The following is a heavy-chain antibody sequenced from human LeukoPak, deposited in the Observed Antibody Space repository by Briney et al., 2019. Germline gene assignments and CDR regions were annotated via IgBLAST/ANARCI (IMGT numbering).Heavy chain of an antibody. D-gene: IGHD3-16*01. CDR3: ARVPVGDYYYYYMDV. J-gene: IGHJ6*03. CDR1: GESFSGYY. V-gene: IGHV4-34*01. CDR2: INHSGST. Sequence: SETLSLTCAVYGESFSGYYWSWIRHPPGEGLEWIGEINHSGSTNYNPSLKSRVTISVDTTKNQFSLKLSSVTAADTAVYYCARVPVGDYYYYYMDVWGKGTTVTVSS.